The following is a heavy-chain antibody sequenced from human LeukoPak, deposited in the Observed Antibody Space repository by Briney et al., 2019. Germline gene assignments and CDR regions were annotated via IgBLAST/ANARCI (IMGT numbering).Heavy chain of an antibody. J-gene: IGHJ4*02. D-gene: IGHD5/OR15-5a*01. CDR1: GYTFTDFY. V-gene: IGHV1-2*02. Sequence: GASVKVSCKASGYTFTDFYMHWVRQAPGQGLEWMGWINPNSGDRNYAQKFQGRVTMTRDTSISTAYMELYSLRSDDTALYYCARPRESGYRVYDFDYWGQGTLVTVSS. CDR3: ARPRESGYRVYDFDY. CDR2: INPNSGDR.